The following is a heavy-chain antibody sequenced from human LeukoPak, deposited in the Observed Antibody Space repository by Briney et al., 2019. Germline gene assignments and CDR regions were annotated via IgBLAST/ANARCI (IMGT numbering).Heavy chain of an antibody. V-gene: IGHV4-28*05. J-gene: IGHJ5*02. Sequence: SDTLSLTCGVSGLSINSNNWWGCIRQPPGKGLEWIAYIYYSGTIYSNPSLTSRVTMSVDTSKNQFSLKLSSVTAVDTAVYYCVIMHYGDSWFDPWGQGTLVTVSS. CDR2: IYYSGTI. CDR1: GLSINSNNW. CDR3: VIMHYGDSWFDP. D-gene: IGHD4-17*01.